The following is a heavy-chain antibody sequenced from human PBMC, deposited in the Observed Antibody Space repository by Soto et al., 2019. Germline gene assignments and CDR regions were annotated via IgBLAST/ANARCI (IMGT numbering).Heavy chain of an antibody. D-gene: IGHD6-19*01. CDR1: GGTFSSYA. V-gene: IGHV1-69*01. CDR3: ARVIQGIAVAGTEGTGYYYYGMDV. Sequence: QVQLVQSGAEVKKPGSSVKVSCKASGGTFSSYAISWVRQAPGQGLEWVGGIIPIFGTANYAQKFQGRVTITADESTSTAYMELSSLRSEDTAVYYCARVIQGIAVAGTEGTGYYYYGMDVWGQGTTVTVSS. CDR2: IIPIFGTA. J-gene: IGHJ6*02.